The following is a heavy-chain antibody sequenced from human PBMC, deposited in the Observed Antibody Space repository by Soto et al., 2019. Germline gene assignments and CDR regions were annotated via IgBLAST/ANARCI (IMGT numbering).Heavy chain of an antibody. CDR3: ARGVFYYYGSSGYSPDY. V-gene: IGHV3-30-3*01. CDR2: ISYDGSNK. Sequence: GGSLRLSCAASGSTFSSYAMHWVCQAPGKGLEWVAFISYDGSNKYYADSVTGRFTISRDNSKNMMYLQMNSLRPEDTAVYYCARGVFYYYGSSGYSPDYWGQGTLVTVSS. J-gene: IGHJ4*02. D-gene: IGHD3-22*01. CDR1: GSTFSSYA.